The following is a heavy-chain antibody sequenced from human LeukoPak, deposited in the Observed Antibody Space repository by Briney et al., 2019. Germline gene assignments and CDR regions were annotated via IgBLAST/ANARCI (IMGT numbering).Heavy chain of an antibody. J-gene: IGHJ4*02. D-gene: IGHD2-2*01. Sequence: SETLSLTCTVSGGSISSSSYYWGWIPQPPGKGLEWIGSIYYSGSTYYNPSLKSRVTISVDTSKNQFSLKLSSVTAADTAVYYCARGRAYCSSTSCYQGDFDYWGQGTLVTVSS. CDR3: ARGRAYCSSTSCYQGDFDY. CDR1: GGSISSSSYY. CDR2: IYYSGST. V-gene: IGHV4-39*07.